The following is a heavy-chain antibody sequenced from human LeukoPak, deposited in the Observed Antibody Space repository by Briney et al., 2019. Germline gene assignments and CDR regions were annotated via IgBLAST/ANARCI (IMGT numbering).Heavy chain of an antibody. V-gene: IGHV1-24*01. CDR1: GYTLTELS. J-gene: IGHJ6*02. D-gene: IGHD2/OR15-2a*01. CDR2: FGPEDGET. Sequence: ASVKVSCKVSGYTLTELSMHWVRQAPGKGLEWMGGFGPEDGETIYAQKFQGRVTMTEDTSTDTAYMELSSLRSEDTAVYYCATVLRIRNYYYGMDVWGQGTAVTVSS. CDR3: ATVLRIRNYYYGMDV.